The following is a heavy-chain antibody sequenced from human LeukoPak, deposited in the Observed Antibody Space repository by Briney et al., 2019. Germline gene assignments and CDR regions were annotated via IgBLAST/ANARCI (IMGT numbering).Heavy chain of an antibody. D-gene: IGHD6-19*01. V-gene: IGHV3-30*04. CDR2: ISYDGSNK. CDR3: ARDPRPLYSSGWNYFDY. Sequence: GGSLRLSCAASGFTFSSYAMSWVRQAPGKGLEWVVVISYDGSNKYYADSVKGRFTISRDNSKNTLYLQMNSLRAEDTAVYYCARDPRPLYSSGWNYFDYWGQGTLVTVSS. CDR1: GFTFSSYA. J-gene: IGHJ4*02.